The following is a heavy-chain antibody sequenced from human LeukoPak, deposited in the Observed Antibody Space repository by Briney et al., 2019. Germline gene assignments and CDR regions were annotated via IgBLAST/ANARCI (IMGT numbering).Heavy chain of an antibody. CDR3: ARFASLYSRSWYYAFDI. V-gene: IGHV4-4*07. J-gene: IGHJ3*02. D-gene: IGHD6-13*01. Sequence: SETLSLTCTVSGGSISSYYWSWIRQPAGKGLEWIGRIYTSGSTNYNPSLKSRVTMSVDTSKNQFSLKLSSVTAADTAVYYCARFASLYSRSWYYAFDIWGQGTMVTVSS. CDR1: GGSISSYY. CDR2: IYTSGST.